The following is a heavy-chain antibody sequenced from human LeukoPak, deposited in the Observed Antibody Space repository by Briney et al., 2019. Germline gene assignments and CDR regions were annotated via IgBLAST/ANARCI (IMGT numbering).Heavy chain of an antibody. CDR3: ARDRTTTVTTAYFDY. V-gene: IGHV4-31*03. CDR1: GGSISSGGYY. Sequence: PSETLSLTCTVSGGSISSGGYYWSWIRQHPGKGLEWIGYIYYSGSTYYNPSLKSRVTISVDTSKNQFSLKLSSVTAADTAVYYCARDRTTTVTTAYFDYWGQGTLVTVSS. CDR2: IYYSGST. J-gene: IGHJ4*02. D-gene: IGHD4-17*01.